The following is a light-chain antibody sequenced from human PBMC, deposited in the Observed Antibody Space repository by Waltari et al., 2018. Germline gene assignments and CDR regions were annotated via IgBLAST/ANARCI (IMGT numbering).Light chain of an antibody. J-gene: IGKJ4*01. Sequence: DIVMTQSPLSLPVTPGEPAFISCRSSQNLLQSNGYNYVDWYLQKPGQSPQLLISLGSDRASGVPDRFSGSGSGTEFTLKISRVETEDVGVYYCMQALQSPLTFGGGTKVEI. V-gene: IGKV2-28*01. CDR2: LGS. CDR1: QNLLQSNGYNY. CDR3: MQALQSPLT.